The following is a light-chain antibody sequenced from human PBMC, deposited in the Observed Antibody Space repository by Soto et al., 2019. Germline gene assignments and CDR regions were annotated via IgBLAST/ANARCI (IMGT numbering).Light chain of an antibody. Sequence: EIVLTQSPGTLSLSPGERATLSCRASQSVSSSYLAWYQQKPGQAPRLLIYGASSRATGIPDRFSGSGSGTDFTLTISRLEPEDVAVYYCEQYGISPPYTFGQGTKLEIK. J-gene: IGKJ2*01. CDR1: QSVSSSY. CDR2: GAS. V-gene: IGKV3-20*01. CDR3: EQYGISPPYT.